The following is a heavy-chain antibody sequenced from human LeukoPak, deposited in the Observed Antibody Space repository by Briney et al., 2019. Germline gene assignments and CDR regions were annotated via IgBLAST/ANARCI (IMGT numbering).Heavy chain of an antibody. CDR1: GYSISSGYY. V-gene: IGHV4-38-2*02. J-gene: IGHJ4*02. CDR2: IYHSGST. D-gene: IGHD6-19*01. Sequence: SETLSLTCTVSGYSISSGYYWGWIRQPPGKGLEWIGSIYHSGSTYYNPSLKSRVTISVDTSKNQFSLKLSSVTAADTAVYYCARNAGYSSGWYHYWGQGTLVTVSS. CDR3: ARNAGYSSGWYHY.